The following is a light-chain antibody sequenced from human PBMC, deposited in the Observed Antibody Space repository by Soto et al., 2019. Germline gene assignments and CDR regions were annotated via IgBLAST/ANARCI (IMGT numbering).Light chain of an antibody. CDR1: QSVSSY. V-gene: IGKV3-15*01. Sequence: EIVMTQSPATLSVSPGERATLSCRASQSVSSYLAWYQHKPGQAPRLLIYDASNRATGIPARFSGSGSGTEFTLTISSLQSEDFAVYYCQQYNNWPRITFGQGTRLEI. J-gene: IGKJ5*01. CDR3: QQYNNWPRIT. CDR2: DAS.